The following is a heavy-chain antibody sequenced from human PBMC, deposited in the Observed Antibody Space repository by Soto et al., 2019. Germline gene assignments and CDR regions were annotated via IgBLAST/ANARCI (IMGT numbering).Heavy chain of an antibody. J-gene: IGHJ5*02. D-gene: IGHD6-13*01. V-gene: IGHV3-21*01. CDR2: ISSNSAYI. CDR1: GFTFRSFT. Sequence: SLRLSCAASGFTFRSFTMNWVRQAPGKGLEWVSTISSNSAYIYYTDALRGRFTTSRDNAKNSLHLQMNSLGAEDTAVYYCTRDASRDSSARGWFDPWGPGTLVTVSS. CDR3: TRDASRDSSARGWFDP.